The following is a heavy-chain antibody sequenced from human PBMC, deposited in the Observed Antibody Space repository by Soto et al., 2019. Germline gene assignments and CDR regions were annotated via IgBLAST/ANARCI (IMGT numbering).Heavy chain of an antibody. D-gene: IGHD3-22*01. Sequence: DSLKGRISISRDNAKNSLYLQMNSLRADDTAVYYCARTGGSGYSKHAFEIWGQGTMVTVSS. V-gene: IGHV3-7*01. CDR3: ARTGGSGYSKHAFEI. J-gene: IGHJ3*02.